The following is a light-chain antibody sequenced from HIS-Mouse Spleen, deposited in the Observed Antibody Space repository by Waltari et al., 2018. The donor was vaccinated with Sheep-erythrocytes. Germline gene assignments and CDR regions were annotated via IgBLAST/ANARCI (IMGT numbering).Light chain of an antibody. V-gene: IGLV2-23*01. CDR2: EGS. CDR1: SSDVGSYNF. J-gene: IGLJ3*02. Sequence: QSALTQPASVSVSPGQSITISCTGTSSDVGSYNFLSWYQQQPAKAPKLMIYEGSKRPSGVSNRFSGSKSGNTASLTISGLQAEDEADYYCCSYAGSSTPWVFGGGTKLTVL. CDR3: CSYAGSSTPWV.